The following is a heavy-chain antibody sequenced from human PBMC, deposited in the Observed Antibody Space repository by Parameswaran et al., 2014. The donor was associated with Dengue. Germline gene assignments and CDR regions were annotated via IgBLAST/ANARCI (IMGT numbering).Heavy chain of an antibody. J-gene: IGHJ6*02. D-gene: IGHD3-3*01. CDR2: ISAYNGNT. Sequence: WVRQAPGQGLEWMGWISAYNGNTNYAQKLQGRVTMTTDTSTSTAYMELRSLRSDDTAVYYCARVRGLTIFGVVDVGGDVWGQGTTVTVSS. V-gene: IGHV1-18*01. CDR3: ARVRGLTIFGVVDVGGDV.